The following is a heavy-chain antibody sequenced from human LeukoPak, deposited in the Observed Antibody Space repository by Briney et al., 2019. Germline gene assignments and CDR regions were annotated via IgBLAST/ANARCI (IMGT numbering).Heavy chain of an antibody. CDR3: ARAYYDSSGYYYPNNWFDP. CDR2: IIPILAIA. CDR1: GGTFSSYA. Sequence: SVKVSCKASGGTFSSYAISWVRQAPGLELEWMGRIIPILAIANYAQKFQGRVTITADKSTSTAYMELSSLRSEDTAVYYCARAYYDSSGYYYPNNWFDPWGQGTLVTVSS. D-gene: IGHD3-22*01. V-gene: IGHV1-69*04. J-gene: IGHJ5*02.